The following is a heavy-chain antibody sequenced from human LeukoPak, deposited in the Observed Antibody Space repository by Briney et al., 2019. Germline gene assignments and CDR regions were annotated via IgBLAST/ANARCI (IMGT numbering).Heavy chain of an antibody. CDR1: EYTFTAYY. CDR2: INPNSGGI. D-gene: IGHD6-19*01. CDR3: ARVRIAVSGTLGY. Sequence: GASVKVSCKTSEYTFTAYYIHWVRQAPGQGLEWMGWINPNSGGINYAQKFQGRVAMTRDTSISTAYMELNSLRSDDTAVYYCARVRIAVSGTLGYWGQGTLVTVSS. V-gene: IGHV1-2*02. J-gene: IGHJ4*02.